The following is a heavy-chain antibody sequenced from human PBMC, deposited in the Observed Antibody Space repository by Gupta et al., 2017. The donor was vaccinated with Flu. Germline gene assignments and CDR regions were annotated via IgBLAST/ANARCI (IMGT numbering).Heavy chain of an antibody. V-gene: IGHV3-48*03. J-gene: IGHJ4*02. CDR1: GFIFINYE. D-gene: IGHD6-25*01. CDR3: ARDRSLYSTGIDY. Sequence: EIQLVESGGGSVQPGGSLELSCAASGFIFINYEFNWVRQAPGKGLEWLASINSPGTIKKYADSVEGRFFISRENAKNSLTLQMHGLRADDTAIYYCARDRSLYSTGIDYWGQGTLVTVSP. CDR2: INSPGTIK.